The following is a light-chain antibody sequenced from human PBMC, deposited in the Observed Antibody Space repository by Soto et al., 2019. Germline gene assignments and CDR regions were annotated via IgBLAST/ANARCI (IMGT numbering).Light chain of an antibody. CDR3: QQYNSYST. CDR1: QSVSSY. CDR2: DAS. Sequence: EIVMTQSPATLSLSPGERVTLSCRASQSVSSYLAWYQQKPGQAPRLLIYDASNRATGIPARFSGSGSGTEFTLTISSLQPDDFATYYCQQYNSYSTFGQGTRLEIK. J-gene: IGKJ5*01. V-gene: IGKV3D-15*01.